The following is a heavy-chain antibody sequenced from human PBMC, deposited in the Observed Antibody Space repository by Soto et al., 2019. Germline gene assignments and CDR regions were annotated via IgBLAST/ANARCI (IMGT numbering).Heavy chain of an antibody. CDR1: GFTFSTHA. J-gene: IGHJ6*02. D-gene: IGHD3-3*01. CDR3: VKDWSGDKCPCMDV. Sequence: GSLRLSCGASGFTFSTHAMSWVRQGPGMGLEWTSTISGNGKKTYYADSVKGRFSISRDNSKNTLYLQISGLRAEDTATYYCVKDWSGDKCPCMDVWGQGTTVTVSS. V-gene: IGHV3-23*01. CDR2: ISGNGKKT.